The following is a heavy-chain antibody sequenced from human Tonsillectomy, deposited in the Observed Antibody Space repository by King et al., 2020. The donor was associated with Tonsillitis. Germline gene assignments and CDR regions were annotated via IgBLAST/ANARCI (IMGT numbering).Heavy chain of an antibody. CDR2: INHSGTT. CDR1: GGSFSGYY. V-gene: IGHV4-34*01. Sequence: VQLQQWGAGLLKPSETLSLTCAVYGGSFSGYYWSWIRQPPGKGLEWIGEINHSGTTNYTPSLNSRGTISVDMSKNQFSRNLNSVTAADTAVYFCARAEGAVAGTYPYWGQGTLVTVSS. D-gene: IGHD6-19*01. J-gene: IGHJ4*02. CDR3: ARAEGAVAGTYPY.